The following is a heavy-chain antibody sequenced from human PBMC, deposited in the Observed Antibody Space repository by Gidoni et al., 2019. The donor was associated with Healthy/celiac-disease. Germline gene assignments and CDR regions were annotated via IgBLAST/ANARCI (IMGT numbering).Heavy chain of an antibody. CDR3: TTDPMITVLDY. CDR1: GFTFSQAW. D-gene: IGHD3-16*01. V-gene: IGHV3-15*01. Sequence: ELQLVESGGGLVKPGGSLRLAFSACGFTFSQAWMSWVRQAPGKGLEWVGRIKSKTDGGTTDYAAPVKGRFTISRDDSKNTLYLQMNSLKTEDTAVYYCTTDPMITVLDYWGQGTLVTVSS. J-gene: IGHJ4*02. CDR2: IKSKTDGGTT.